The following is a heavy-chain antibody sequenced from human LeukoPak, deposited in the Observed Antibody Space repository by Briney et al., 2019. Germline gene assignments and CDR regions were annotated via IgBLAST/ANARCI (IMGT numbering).Heavy chain of an antibody. CDR3: ARVPASAMVGWFDP. V-gene: IGHV1-2*02. CDR1: GYTFTSYY. J-gene: IGHJ5*02. D-gene: IGHD5-18*01. Sequence: ASVTVSCKASGYTFTSYYMHWVRQAPGQGLEWMGWINPNSGGTNYAQKLQGRVTMTADTSTSTAYMELRSLRSDDTAVYYCARVPASAMVGWFDPWGQGTLVTVSS. CDR2: INPNSGGT.